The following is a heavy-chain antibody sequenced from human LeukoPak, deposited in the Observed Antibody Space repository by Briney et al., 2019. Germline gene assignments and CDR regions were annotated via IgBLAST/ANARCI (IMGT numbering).Heavy chain of an antibody. CDR2: TYYRSKWYN. V-gene: IGHV6-1*01. CDR3: ARDRSRASGSYFGWFDP. Sequence: SQTLSLTCALSGDSVSSNSAAWNWIRQSPSRGLEWLGRTYYRSKWYNDYAVSVKSRITINPDTSKNQFSLQLNSVTPEDTAVYYCARDRSRASGSYFGWFDPWGQGTLVTVSS. D-gene: IGHD1-26*01. CDR1: GDSVSSNSAA. J-gene: IGHJ5*02.